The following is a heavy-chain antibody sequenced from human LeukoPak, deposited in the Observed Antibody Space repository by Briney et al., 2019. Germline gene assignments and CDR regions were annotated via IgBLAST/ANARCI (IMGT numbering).Heavy chain of an antibody. D-gene: IGHD4-11*01. J-gene: IGHJ4*02. CDR2: ISGSGGST. V-gene: IGHV3-23*01. Sequence: AGGSLRLSCAASGFTFSSHAMSWVRQAPGKGLEWVSAISGSGGSTYYADSVKGRFTISRDNSKNTLYLQMNSLRAEDTAVYYCARDDTVTSHFDYWGQGTLVTVSS. CDR3: ARDDTVTSHFDY. CDR1: GFTFSSHA.